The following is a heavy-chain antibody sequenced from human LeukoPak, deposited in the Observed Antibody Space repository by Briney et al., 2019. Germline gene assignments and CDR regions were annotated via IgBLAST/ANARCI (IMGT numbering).Heavy chain of an antibody. V-gene: IGHV4-39*07. Sequence: PSETLSLTCTVSGGSISSSSYYWGWIRQPPGKGLEWIGSIYYSGSTYYNPSLKSRVTISVDTSKNQFSLKLSSVTAADTAVYYCARGLTMVRGVMRYYYYMDVWGKGTTVTISS. CDR1: GGSISSSSYY. J-gene: IGHJ6*03. D-gene: IGHD3-10*01. CDR3: ARGLTMVRGVMRYYYYMDV. CDR2: IYYSGST.